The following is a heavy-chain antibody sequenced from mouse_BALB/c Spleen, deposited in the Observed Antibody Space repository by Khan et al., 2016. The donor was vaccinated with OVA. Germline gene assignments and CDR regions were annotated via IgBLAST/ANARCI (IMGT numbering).Heavy chain of an antibody. CDR1: GYTFTNYG. J-gene: IGHJ4*01. D-gene: IGHD2-10*01. CDR3: ARPPYCSYTLDY. V-gene: IGHV9-3-1*01. CDR2: INTYTGEP. Sequence: QIQLVQSGPELKKPGETVKISCKASGYTFTNYGMNWVKQSPGKALKWMGWINTYTGEPTYADDFKGRFAFSLETSASTAYLQINNPKNEDTATYFYARPPYCSYTLDYWGQGTTVTVSS.